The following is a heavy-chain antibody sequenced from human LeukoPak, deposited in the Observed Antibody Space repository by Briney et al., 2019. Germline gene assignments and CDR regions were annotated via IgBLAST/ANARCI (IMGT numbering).Heavy chain of an antibody. CDR1: GFTFSSYW. J-gene: IGHJ4*02. V-gene: IGHV3-7*01. Sequence: PGGSLRLSCAASGFTFSSYWMSWVRQAPGKGLEWVANIKQDGSDQYYVDSVKGRFTISRDNAKNSLYLQMSSQRAEDTAIHYCARRLDRSGLSGYWGQGTLVTVSS. D-gene: IGHD3-10*01. CDR2: IKQDGSDQ. CDR3: ARRLDRSGLSGY.